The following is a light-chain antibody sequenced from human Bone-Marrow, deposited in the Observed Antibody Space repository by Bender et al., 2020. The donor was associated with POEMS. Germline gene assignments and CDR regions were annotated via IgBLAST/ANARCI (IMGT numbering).Light chain of an antibody. CDR2: MNN. V-gene: IGLV1-47*01. CDR3: SAWDDSLSGWV. Sequence: QSVLTQAPSASGAPGQRVSISCSGSSSNIGDNYVYCYQHFPGTAPKLLIYMNNQQPSGVPDRFSGSKSGNSASLAIRGLRSEDEGDYYCSAWDDSLSGWVFGGGTKLTVL. CDR1: SSNIGDNY. J-gene: IGLJ3*02.